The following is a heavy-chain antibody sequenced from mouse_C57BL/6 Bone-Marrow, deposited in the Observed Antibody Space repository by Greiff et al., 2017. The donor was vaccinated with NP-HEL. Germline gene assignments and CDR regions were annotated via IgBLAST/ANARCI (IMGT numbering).Heavy chain of an antibody. V-gene: IGHV5-16*01. D-gene: IGHD1-1*01. J-gene: IGHJ1*03. CDR3: ARDDYYGSSYRWYFDV. CDR1: GFTFSDYY. CDR2: INYDGSST. Sequence: EVKLVESEGGLVQPGSSMKLSCTASGFTFSDYYMAWVRQVPEKGLEWVANINYDGSSTYYLDSLKSRFIISRDNAKNILYLQRSSLKSEDTATYYCARDDYYGSSYRWYFDVWGTGTTVTVSS.